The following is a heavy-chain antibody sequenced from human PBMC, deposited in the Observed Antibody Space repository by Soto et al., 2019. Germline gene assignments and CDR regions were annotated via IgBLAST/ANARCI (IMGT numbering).Heavy chain of an antibody. V-gene: IGHV5-10-1*01. CDR3: ARLADSGYSSSWYSYYYYGMDV. D-gene: IGHD6-13*01. J-gene: IGHJ6*02. CDR2: IDPSESYT. CDR1: GYSFTSYW. Sequence: GESLKISCNGSGYSFTSYWISWVRQMPGKGLEWMGRIDPSESYTNYSPSFQGHVTISADKSISTAYLQWSNMKASDTAMYYCARLADSGYSSSWYSYYYYGMDVWGQGTTVTVSS.